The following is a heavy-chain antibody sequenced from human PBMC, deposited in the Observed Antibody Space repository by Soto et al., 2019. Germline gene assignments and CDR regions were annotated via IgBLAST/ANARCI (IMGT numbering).Heavy chain of an antibody. Sequence: RLSCTASGFTFDDYAMHWVRQGPGRGLEWVSGITWNSGKIAYADSVKGRFTIARDDDNNSLYLQMNSLRPEDTALYYCVKGRNIVAVVTPFEGWGQGDLVTVYS. CDR3: VKGRNIVAVVTPFEG. CDR1: GFTFDDYA. D-gene: IGHD2-21*02. J-gene: IGHJ4*02. V-gene: IGHV3-9*01. CDR2: ITWNSGKI.